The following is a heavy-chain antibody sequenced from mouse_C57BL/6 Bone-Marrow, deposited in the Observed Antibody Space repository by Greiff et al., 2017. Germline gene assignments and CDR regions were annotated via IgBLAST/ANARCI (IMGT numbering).Heavy chain of an antibody. D-gene: IGHD1-1*01. Sequence: VQLQQSGAELVRPGASVKLSCTASGFNIKDDYMHWVKQRPEQGLEWIGWIDPENGDTEYASKFQGKAPITADPSSNTAYLQLSSLTSEDTAVYYCTTFPLITTVVATDYFDYWGQGTTLTVSS. CDR1: GFNIKDDY. V-gene: IGHV14-4*01. CDR3: TTFPLITTVVATDYFDY. CDR2: IDPENGDT. J-gene: IGHJ2*01.